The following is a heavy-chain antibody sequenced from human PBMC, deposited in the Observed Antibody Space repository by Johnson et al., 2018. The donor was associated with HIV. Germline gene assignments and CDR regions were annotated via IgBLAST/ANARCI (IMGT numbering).Heavy chain of an antibody. V-gene: IGHV3-15*01. D-gene: IGHD3-10*02. Sequence: VQLVESGGGVVQPGGSLRLSCAASGFIFSSYGMHWVRQAPGKGLEWVGRIKSKTDGGTTDYAAPVKGRFTISRDDSKNTLYLQMNSLKTEDTAVYYCTTDYVDAFDIWGQGTMVTVSS. J-gene: IGHJ3*02. CDR3: TTDYVDAFDI. CDR1: GFIFSSYG. CDR2: IKSKTDGGTT.